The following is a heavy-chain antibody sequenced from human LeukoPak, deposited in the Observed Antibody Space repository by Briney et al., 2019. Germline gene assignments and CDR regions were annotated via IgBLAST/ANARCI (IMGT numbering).Heavy chain of an antibody. Sequence: SETLSLTCTVSGGSISSYYWSWIRQPAGKGLEWIGRIATSGSTNYNPSLKSRVTMSVDMSKNQFSLKLRSVTAADTAVYYCARGARPIVGAIQNTYYYYMDVWGKGTTVTVSS. CDR2: IATSGST. V-gene: IGHV4-4*07. D-gene: IGHD1-26*01. J-gene: IGHJ6*03. CDR3: ARGARPIVGAIQNTYYYYMDV. CDR1: GGSISSYY.